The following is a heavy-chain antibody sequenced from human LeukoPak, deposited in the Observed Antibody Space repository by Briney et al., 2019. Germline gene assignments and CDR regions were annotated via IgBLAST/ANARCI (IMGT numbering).Heavy chain of an antibody. Sequence: GRSLRLSCAASGFTFDDYAMHWVRQAPGKGLEWVSGISWNSGSIGYADSVKGRFTISRDNAENSLYLQMNSLRAEDTALYYCAKSLGYYDSSGYDFDYWGQGTLVTVSS. V-gene: IGHV3-9*01. CDR2: ISWNSGSI. J-gene: IGHJ4*02. D-gene: IGHD3-22*01. CDR1: GFTFDDYA. CDR3: AKSLGYYDSSGYDFDY.